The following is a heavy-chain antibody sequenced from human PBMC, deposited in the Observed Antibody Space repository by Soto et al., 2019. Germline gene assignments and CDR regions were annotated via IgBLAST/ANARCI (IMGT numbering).Heavy chain of an antibody. CDR2: VKSKTDGGTT. CDR1: GFTFSNAW. CDR3: TTEARGLWGSYRSFDY. D-gene: IGHD3-16*02. J-gene: IGHJ4*02. Sequence: EVQLVESGGGLVKPGGSLRLSCAASGFTFSNAWMTWVRQAPGKGLEWVGRVKSKTDGGTTDYAAPVKGRFTISRDDSKNTLYLQMNSLKTEDTAVYYCTTEARGLWGSYRSFDYWGQGTLVTVSS. V-gene: IGHV3-15*01.